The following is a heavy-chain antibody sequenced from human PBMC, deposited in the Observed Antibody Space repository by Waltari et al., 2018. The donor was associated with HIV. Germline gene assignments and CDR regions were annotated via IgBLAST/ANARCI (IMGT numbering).Heavy chain of an antibody. CDR1: GYILTTYG. J-gene: IGHJ4*02. CDR3: ARVRDTDSSGYYMFDY. CDR2: ISAYNGKT. D-gene: IGHD3-22*01. Sequence: QVQLVQSGGEVKKPGASVKVSCKASGYILTTYGLSWVRQAPGQGLEWVGWISAYNGKTNYAQNLQGRVTMTTDRSTTTVYMELRSLRSDDTAVYYCARVRDTDSSGYYMFDYWGQGTLVTVSS. V-gene: IGHV1-18*01.